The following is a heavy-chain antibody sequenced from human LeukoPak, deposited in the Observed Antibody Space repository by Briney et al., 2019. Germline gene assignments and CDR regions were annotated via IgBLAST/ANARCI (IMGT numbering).Heavy chain of an antibody. CDR1: GYTFTTFG. V-gene: IGHV1-18*01. CDR2: ISAYNGNT. J-gene: IGHJ4*02. D-gene: IGHD3-22*01. CDR3: ARGSTARYYYDSSGYYRGAVDY. Sequence: ASVKVSCKASGYTFTTFGISWVRQAPGHVLEWMGWISAYNGNTYYAQKFQGRVTMTTDTSTSTAYMELRSLRSDDTAVCYCARGSTARYYYDSSGYYRGAVDYWGQGTLVTISS.